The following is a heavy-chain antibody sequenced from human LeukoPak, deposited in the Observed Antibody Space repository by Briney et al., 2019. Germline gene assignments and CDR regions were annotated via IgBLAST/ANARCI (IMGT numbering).Heavy chain of an antibody. CDR1: GFTVSSNY. Sequence: GGSLRLSCAASGFTVSSNYMSWVRQAPGKGLEWVSVIYSGGSTYYADSVKGRFTISGDNSKNTLYLQMNSLRAEDTAVYYCARDSSGWRAYGMDVWGQGTTVTVSS. D-gene: IGHD6-19*01. J-gene: IGHJ6*02. V-gene: IGHV3-53*01. CDR3: ARDSSGWRAYGMDV. CDR2: IYSGGST.